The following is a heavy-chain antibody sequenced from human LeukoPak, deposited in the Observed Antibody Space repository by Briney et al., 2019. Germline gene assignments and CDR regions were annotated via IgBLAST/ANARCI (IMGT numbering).Heavy chain of an antibody. V-gene: IGHV1-8*01. D-gene: IGHD2-2*01. J-gene: IGHJ5*02. CDR3: ARVNCSSTSCYFIDWFDP. CDR1: GYTFTSYD. CDR2: MNPNSGNT. Sequence: GASVKVSCKASGYTFTSYDINWVRQATGQELEWMGWMNPNSGNTGYAQKFQGRVTMTRNTSISTAYMELSSLRSEDTAVYYCARVNCSSTSCYFIDWFDPWGQGTLVTVSS.